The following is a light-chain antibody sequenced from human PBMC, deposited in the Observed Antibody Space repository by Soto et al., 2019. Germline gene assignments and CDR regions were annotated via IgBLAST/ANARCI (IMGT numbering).Light chain of an antibody. V-gene: IGKV1-5*03. J-gene: IGKJ1*01. Sequence: DIQMTQSPSTLSPSVVDRVTITFRASQSISSWLAWYQQKPGKAPKLLIYKASFLEGGVPSRFSGSGSGTEFTLTISSLQSEDFAVYYCQQYNNWPWTFGPGTKVDIK. CDR2: KAS. CDR3: QQYNNWPWT. CDR1: QSISSW.